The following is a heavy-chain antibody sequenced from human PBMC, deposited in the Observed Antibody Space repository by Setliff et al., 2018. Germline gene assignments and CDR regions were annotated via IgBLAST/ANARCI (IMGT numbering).Heavy chain of an antibody. V-gene: IGHV4-39*01. J-gene: IGHJ4*02. Sequence: SETLSLTCTVSGASVSGNSYYWGWIRQPPGKGLEWIASTYDSGKTYYNPSLKSRVTISVDTSKNQISLKLNSVTAADTGVYYCASCRYQVPYNYWGQGTLVTVSS. D-gene: IGHD2-2*01. CDR1: GASVSGNSYY. CDR3: ASCRYQVPYNY. CDR2: TYDSGKT.